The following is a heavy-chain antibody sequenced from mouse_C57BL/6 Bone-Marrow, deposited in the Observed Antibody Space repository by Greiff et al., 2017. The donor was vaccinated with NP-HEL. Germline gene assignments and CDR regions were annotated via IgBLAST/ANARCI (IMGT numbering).Heavy chain of an antibody. Sequence: VQLQQSGPGLVQPSQSLSITCPVSGFSLTSYGVHWVRQSPGTGLEWLGVIWSGGSTDYHAAFISRLSISKDNSKSQVFFKMNSLQADDTAIYYCARNWGAYWGQGTLVTVSA. CDR3: ARNWGAY. CDR2: IWSGGST. CDR1: GFSLTSYG. V-gene: IGHV2-2*01. J-gene: IGHJ3*01.